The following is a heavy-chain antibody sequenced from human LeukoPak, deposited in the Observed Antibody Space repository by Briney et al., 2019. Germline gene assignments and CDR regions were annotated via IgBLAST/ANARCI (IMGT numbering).Heavy chain of an antibody. CDR3: ARSGAYDSSGYYYFDY. J-gene: IGHJ4*02. CDR1: GGSISSYY. Sequence: SSGTLSLTCTVSGGSISSYYWSWIRQPPGKGLEWIGYIYYSGSTNYNPSLKSRVTISVDTSKNQFSLKLSSVTAADTAVYYCARSGAYDSSGYYYFDYWGQGTLVTVSS. CDR2: IYYSGST. V-gene: IGHV4-59*01. D-gene: IGHD3-22*01.